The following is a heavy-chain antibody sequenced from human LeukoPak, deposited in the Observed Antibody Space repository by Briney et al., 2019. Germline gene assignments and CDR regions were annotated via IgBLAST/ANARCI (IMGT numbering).Heavy chain of an antibody. D-gene: IGHD3-22*01. J-gene: IGHJ4*02. CDR1: GGSISSYY. Sequence: SETLSLTCTVSGGSISSYYWSWIRQPPGKGLEWIGYIYYSGSTNYNPSLKSRVTISVDTSKNQFSLKLSSVTAADTAVYYCARDSSGYQLVSPHANWGQGTLVTVSS. CDR3: ARDSSGYQLVSPHAN. V-gene: IGHV4-59*01. CDR2: IYYSGST.